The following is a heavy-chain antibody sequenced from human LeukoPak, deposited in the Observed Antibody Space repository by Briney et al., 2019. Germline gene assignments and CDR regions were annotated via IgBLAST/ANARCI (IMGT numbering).Heavy chain of an antibody. J-gene: IGHJ4*02. CDR3: AKGGSYQYYFDY. Sequence: SGGSLRLSCAASGFTFSSYAMSWVRQAPGKGLEWVSGISNSGNSMYYSGSVKGRFTISRDNSKNALYLQMNTLRAEDTALYYCAKGGSYQYYFDYWGPGTLVTVSS. V-gene: IGHV3-23*01. D-gene: IGHD1-26*01. CDR1: GFTFSSYA. CDR2: ISNSGNSM.